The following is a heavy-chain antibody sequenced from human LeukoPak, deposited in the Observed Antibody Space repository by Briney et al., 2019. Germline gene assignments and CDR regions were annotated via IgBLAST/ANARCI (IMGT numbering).Heavy chain of an antibody. CDR2: ISGSDDDT. CDR1: GFTVSNYA. D-gene: IGHD6-19*01. V-gene: IGHV3-23*01. CDR3: AKSRSVADAFDI. J-gene: IGHJ3*02. Sequence: GGSLRLSCAASGFTVSNYAMSWVRQAPGKGREWVSAISGSDDDTYHADSVKGRFTISRDRSKNTLYLQMNGLKAEDTAVYHCAKSRSVADAFDIWGHGAMVTVSS.